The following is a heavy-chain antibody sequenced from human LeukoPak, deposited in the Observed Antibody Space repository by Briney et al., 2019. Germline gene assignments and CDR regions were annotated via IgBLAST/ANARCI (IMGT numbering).Heavy chain of an antibody. V-gene: IGHV3-48*03. CDR3: AATVAGYFDY. D-gene: IGHD6-19*01. CDR2: ISSSGSTK. CDR1: GFTFSSFE. Sequence: GGSLRLSCAVSGFTFSSFEMNWVRLAPGKGLEWVSYISSSGSTKYYADSVKGRFTISRDNSKNSLYLQMNSLRAEDTALYYCAATVAGYFDYWGQGTLVTVSS. J-gene: IGHJ4*02.